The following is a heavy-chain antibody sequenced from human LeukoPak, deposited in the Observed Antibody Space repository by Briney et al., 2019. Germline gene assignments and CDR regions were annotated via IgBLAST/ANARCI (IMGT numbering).Heavy chain of an antibody. D-gene: IGHD3-22*01. CDR2: INDSGST. V-gene: IGHV4-34*01. CDR3: ARVIDYDSSGYYLGY. Sequence: SETLSLTCAVYGGSFSGYYWRWIRQPPGKGLEWIGEINDSGSTNCNPSLKSRVSISVDTSKNQFSLKLTSVTAADTAVYYCARVIDYDSSGYYLGYWGQGTRVTVSS. J-gene: IGHJ4*02. CDR1: GGSFSGYY.